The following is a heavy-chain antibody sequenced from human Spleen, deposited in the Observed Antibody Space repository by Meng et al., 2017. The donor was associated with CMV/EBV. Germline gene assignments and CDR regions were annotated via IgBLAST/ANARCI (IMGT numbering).Heavy chain of an antibody. CDR3: ARDGGGSWLPAY. Sequence: TCGVYGGSFSGYYGSWSRQPPGKGLEWIGEINHSGSNNYNPSLKSRVTILIDKSKNQFSLRLTSLTAADTAVYYCARDGGGSWLPAYWGQGTLVTVSS. J-gene: IGHJ4*02. CDR2: INHSGSN. V-gene: IGHV4-34*01. CDR1: GGSFSGYY. D-gene: IGHD1-26*01.